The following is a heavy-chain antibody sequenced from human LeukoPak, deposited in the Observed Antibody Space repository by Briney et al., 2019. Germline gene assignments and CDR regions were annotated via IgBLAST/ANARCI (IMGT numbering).Heavy chain of an antibody. J-gene: IGHJ5*02. CDR3: ARSSAVVRSQIIWFDP. Sequence: SETLSLTCTVSGGSTSSYYWSWIRQPPGKGLEWIGYIYYSGSTSYSPSLKSRVTISVDTSKNQFSLKLSSVTAADTAVYYCARSSAVVRSQIIWFDPWGQGTLVTVSS. CDR1: GGSTSSYY. D-gene: IGHD2-15*01. CDR2: IYYSGST. V-gene: IGHV4-59*08.